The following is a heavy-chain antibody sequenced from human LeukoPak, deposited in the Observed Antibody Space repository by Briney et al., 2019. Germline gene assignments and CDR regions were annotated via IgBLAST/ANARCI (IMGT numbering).Heavy chain of an antibody. CDR1: GFTLGNYW. J-gene: IGHJ4*02. CDR3: ARDLTHCSGGRCHTSPNDC. D-gene: IGHD2-15*01. Sequence: GGSLRLSCVASGFTLGNYWMHRVRQAPGKGLVWVSHINTDGSSTNYADSVKGRFTISRDNARNTLYLQMNSVRVEDTGVYYCARDLTHCSGGRCHTSPNDCWGQGTQVTVSS. V-gene: IGHV3-74*01. CDR2: INTDGSST.